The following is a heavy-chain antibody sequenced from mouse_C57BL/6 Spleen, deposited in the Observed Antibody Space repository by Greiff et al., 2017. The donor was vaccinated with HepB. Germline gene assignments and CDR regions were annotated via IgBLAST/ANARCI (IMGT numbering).Heavy chain of an antibody. CDR2: IYPRDGST. D-gene: IGHD4-1*01. Sequence: VQLQQSDAELVKPGASVKISCKVSGYTFTDHTIHWMKQRPEQGLEWIGYIYPRDGSTKYNEKFKGKATLTADKSSSTAYMQLNSLTSEDSAVYFGARTNWEGDYAMDYWGQGTSVTVSS. CDR1: GYTFTDHT. CDR3: ARTNWEGDYAMDY. J-gene: IGHJ4*01. V-gene: IGHV1-78*01.